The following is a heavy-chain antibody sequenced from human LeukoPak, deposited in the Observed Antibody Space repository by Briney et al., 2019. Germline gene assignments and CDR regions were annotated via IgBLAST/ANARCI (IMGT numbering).Heavy chain of an antibody. D-gene: IGHD4-23*01. V-gene: IGHV4-61*01. CDR2: IYYSGST. J-gene: IGHJ4*02. CDR1: GGSVSSGNYY. Sequence: SETLSLTCTVSGGSVSSGNYYWSWIRQPPGKGLEWIGYIYYSGSTNYNPSLKSRVTISVDTSKNQFSLKLSSVTAADTAVYYCARGGNYRPFDYWGQGTRVTVSS. CDR3: ARGGNYRPFDY.